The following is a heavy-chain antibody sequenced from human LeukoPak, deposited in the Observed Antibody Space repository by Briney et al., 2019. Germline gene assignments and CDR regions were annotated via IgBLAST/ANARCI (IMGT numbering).Heavy chain of an antibody. J-gene: IGHJ5*02. CDR2: IYYSGST. V-gene: IGHV4-59*01. CDR3: ARGNGYSYGYNWFDP. Sequence: SETLSLTCTVSGGSISSYYWSWIRQPPGKGLEWIGYIYYSGSTNYNPSLKSRVTISVDTSKNQFSLKLSSVTAADTAVYYCARGNGYSYGYNWFDPWGRGTLVTVSS. D-gene: IGHD5-18*01. CDR1: GGSISSYY.